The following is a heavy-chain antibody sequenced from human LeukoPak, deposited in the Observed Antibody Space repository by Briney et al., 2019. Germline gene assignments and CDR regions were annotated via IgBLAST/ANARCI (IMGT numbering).Heavy chain of an antibody. D-gene: IGHD2-15*01. Sequence: GRSLRLSCAASGFTFSSFAIHWVRQAPGKGLEWVAVMSHDGGKEYYADSVKGRFTMSRDNSKSTLSLELNSLRAEDTAVYYCARDLLRHSSVVAAIQNPYYYYYGMDVWGQGTTVTVSS. CDR2: MSHDGGKE. CDR3: ARDLLRHSSVVAAIQNPYYYYYGMDV. CDR1: GFTFSSFA. V-gene: IGHV3-30*04. J-gene: IGHJ6*02.